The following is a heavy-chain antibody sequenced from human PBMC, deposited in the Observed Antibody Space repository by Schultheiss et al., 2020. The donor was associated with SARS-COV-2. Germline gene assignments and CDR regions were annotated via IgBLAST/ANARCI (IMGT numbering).Heavy chain of an antibody. D-gene: IGHD1-26*01. Sequence: SVKVSCKASGGTFSSYTISWVRQAPGPGLEWMGRIIPILAIANYAQKFQGRVTITRDTSASTAYMELSSLRSEDTAVYYCARHEVGGLWRYWGQGTLVTVSS. CDR2: IIPILAIA. J-gene: IGHJ4*02. CDR3: ARHEVGGLWRY. CDR1: GGTFSSYT. V-gene: IGHV1-69*02.